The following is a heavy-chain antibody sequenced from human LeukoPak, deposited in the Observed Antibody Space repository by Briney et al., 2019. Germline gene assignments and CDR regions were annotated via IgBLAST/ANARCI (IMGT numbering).Heavy chain of an antibody. CDR3: ATTGN. J-gene: IGHJ4*02. V-gene: IGHV4-34*01. CDR2: IYYSGST. CDR1: GGSFSGYY. Sequence: SETLSLTCAVYGGSFSGYYWSWIRQPPGKGLEWIGSIYYSGSTYYNPSLKSRVTISVDTSKNQFSLKLSSVTAADTAVYYCATTGNWGQGTLVTVSS.